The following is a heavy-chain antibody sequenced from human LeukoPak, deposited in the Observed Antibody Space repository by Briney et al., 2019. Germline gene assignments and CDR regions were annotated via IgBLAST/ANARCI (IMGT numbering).Heavy chain of an antibody. CDR1: GYTLTELS. J-gene: IGHJ3*02. V-gene: IGHV1-24*01. Sequence: ASVKVSCKVSGYTLTELSMHWVRQAPGEGLERMGGFDPEDGETIYAQKFQGRVTMTEDTSTDTAYMELSSLRSEDTAVYYCATDPGEWTGTTRTTAFDIWGQGTMVTVSS. D-gene: IGHD1-7*01. CDR2: FDPEDGET. CDR3: ATDPGEWTGTTRTTAFDI.